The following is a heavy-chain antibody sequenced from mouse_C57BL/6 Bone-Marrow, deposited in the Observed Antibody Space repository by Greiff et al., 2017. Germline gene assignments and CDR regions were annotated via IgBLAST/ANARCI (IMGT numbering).Heavy chain of an antibody. Sequence: QVQLKESGPGLVAPSQSLSITCTVSGFSLTSYGVHWVRQPPGKGLEWLVVIWSDGSTTYNSALKSRLSISKDNSKSQVFLKMNRLQTDDTAMYYCARQDYGNYVGYVMDYGGKVTSVTVSS. CDR2: IWSDGST. V-gene: IGHV2-6-1*01. CDR1: GFSLTSYG. CDR3: ARQDYGNYVGYVMDY. J-gene: IGHJ4*01. D-gene: IGHD2-1*01.